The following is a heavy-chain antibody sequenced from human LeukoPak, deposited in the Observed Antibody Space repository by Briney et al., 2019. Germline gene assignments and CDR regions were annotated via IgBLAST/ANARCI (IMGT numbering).Heavy chain of an antibody. V-gene: IGHV3-53*01. CDR1: GFTVSSNY. CDR3: ARENVDSSGYLGNAFDI. D-gene: IGHD3-22*01. J-gene: IGHJ3*02. CDR2: IYSGGST. Sequence: PGGSLRLSCAASGFTVSSNYMSWVRQAPGKGLEWVSVIYSGGSTYYADSVKGRFTISRDNSKNTLYLQMNSLRAEDTAVYYCARENVDSSGYLGNAFDIWGQGTMVTVSS.